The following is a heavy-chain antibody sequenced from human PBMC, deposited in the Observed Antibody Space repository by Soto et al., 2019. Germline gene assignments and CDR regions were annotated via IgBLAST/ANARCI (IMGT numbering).Heavy chain of an antibody. D-gene: IGHD3-3*01. V-gene: IGHV3-30*18. CDR1: GFMFSGYV. Sequence: QVQLVESGGGVVQPGDSLRLSCAASGFMFSGYVMHWIRQAPGKGLEWVAVISHDGSEKYYGDSVKGRCTVSRDKSNNTLFLQIDSLRAEETAVYYCAKLVGGVKAIGAPGDWLDPWGQGTLVTVSS. CDR3: AKLVGGVKAIGAPGDWLDP. CDR2: ISHDGSEK. J-gene: IGHJ5*02.